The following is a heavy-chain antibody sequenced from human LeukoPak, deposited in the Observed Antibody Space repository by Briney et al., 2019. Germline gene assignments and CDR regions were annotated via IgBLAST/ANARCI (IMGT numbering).Heavy chain of an antibody. CDR1: GFTFSSYS. CDR2: ITTTFYT. V-gene: IGHV3-21*01. J-gene: IGHJ5*02. Sequence: GGSLRLSCAASGFTFSSYSFNWVRQVPGKGLEWVSSITTTFYTYYTDSVKGRFTISRDNAKNSLYLQMISLRAEDTAVYYCARKVAAVNWFDPWGQGTLVTVSS. CDR3: ARKVAAVNWFDP. D-gene: IGHD2-15*01.